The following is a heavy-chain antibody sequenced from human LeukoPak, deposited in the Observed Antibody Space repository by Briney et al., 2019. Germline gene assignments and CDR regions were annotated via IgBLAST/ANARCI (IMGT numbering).Heavy chain of an antibody. Sequence: PGGSLGLSCAASGFTFSSYTMSWVRQAPGKGLEWVSAISISGSKTYYADSVKGRFTISRDNSKNTLYLQMNSLRAEDTAVYYCANEIRPNDYWGQGTQVTVSS. V-gene: IGHV3-23*01. J-gene: IGHJ4*02. D-gene: IGHD4-17*01. CDR2: ISISGSKT. CDR3: ANEIRPNDY. CDR1: GFTFSSYT.